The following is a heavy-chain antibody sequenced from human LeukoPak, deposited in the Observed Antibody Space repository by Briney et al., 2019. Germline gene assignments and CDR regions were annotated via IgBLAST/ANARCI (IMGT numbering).Heavy chain of an antibody. Sequence: PSETLSLTCVVSGGSLSTHHWSWIRQSPGRGLEWIGYISDSGSTNYNPSLKSRVTISVDTSKNQFSLMLSSVTAADTAVYYCARAGREYFDYWGQGTLVTVSS. CDR1: GGSLSTHH. CDR3: ARAGREYFDY. V-gene: IGHV4-59*11. J-gene: IGHJ4*02. CDR2: ISDSGST.